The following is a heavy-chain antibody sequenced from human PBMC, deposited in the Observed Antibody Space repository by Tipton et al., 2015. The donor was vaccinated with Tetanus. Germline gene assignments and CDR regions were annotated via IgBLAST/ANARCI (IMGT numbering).Heavy chain of an antibody. CDR1: GFTFSTYG. J-gene: IGHJ4*03. V-gene: IGHV3-21*01. CDR2: ISSTSRYI. D-gene: IGHD6-25*01. CDR3: VSGAAIDY. Sequence: SLRLSCAASGFTFSTYGMHWVRQAPGKGLEWVSSISSTSRYINYADSVKGRFTISRDNAKNSLFLEMNTLRADDTVVYYCVSGAAIDYWGHGTLMTVSS.